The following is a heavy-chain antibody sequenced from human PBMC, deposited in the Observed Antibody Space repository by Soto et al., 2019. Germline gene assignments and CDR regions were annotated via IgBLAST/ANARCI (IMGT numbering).Heavy chain of an antibody. V-gene: IGHV1-2*04. D-gene: IGHD6-19*01. CDR2: INSNSGGT. J-gene: IGHJ2*01. CDR1: GYTFTGYY. CDR3: ARGNRQWLVRGYFDL. Sequence: ASVKVSCKASGYTFTGYYMHWARQAPGQGLEWMGWINSNSGGTNYAQKFQGWVTMTRDTSISTAYMELSRLRSDDTAVYYCARGNRQWLVRGYFDLWGRGTLVTVSS.